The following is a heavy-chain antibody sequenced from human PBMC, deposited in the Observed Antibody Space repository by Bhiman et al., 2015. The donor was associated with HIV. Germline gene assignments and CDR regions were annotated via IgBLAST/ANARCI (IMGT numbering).Heavy chain of an antibody. CDR1: GFSVSSTY. CDR2: ISSSGSYI. Sequence: EVQLVESGGGLIQPGGSLRLSCAASGFSVSSTYISWVRQAPGKGLEWVSSISSSGSYIYYADSVKGRFTISRDNAKNSLYLQLNSLRAEDTAVYYCAREGPYSSSDGMDVWGQGTTVTVSS. D-gene: IGHD6-6*01. CDR3: AREGPYSSSDGMDV. J-gene: IGHJ6*02. V-gene: IGHV3-21*03.